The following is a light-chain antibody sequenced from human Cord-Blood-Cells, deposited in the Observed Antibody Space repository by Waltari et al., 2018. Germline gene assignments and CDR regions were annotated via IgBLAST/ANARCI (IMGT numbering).Light chain of an antibody. CDR2: AAS. V-gene: IGKV1-39*01. Sequence: DIQLTQSPSFLSASVGDRVTITCQASQSISSYLNWYQQKPGKAPKLLIYAASSLQSGVPSRFSGSGSGTDFTLTISSLQPEDFATYYCQQSYSTPYTFGQGTKLEIK. CDR3: QQSYSTPYT. CDR1: QSISSY. J-gene: IGKJ2*01.